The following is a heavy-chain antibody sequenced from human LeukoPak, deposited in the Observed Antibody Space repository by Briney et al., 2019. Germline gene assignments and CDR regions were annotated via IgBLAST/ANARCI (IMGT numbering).Heavy chain of an antibody. V-gene: IGHV1-8*01. CDR2: MNPNSGNT. CDR3: ARTGILRYFDWLLSNPSTPSYYFDY. J-gene: IGHJ4*02. D-gene: IGHD3-9*01. CDR1: GYTFTSYD. Sequence: ASVKVSCKASGYTFTSYDINWVRQATGQGLEWMGWMNPNSGNTGYAQTFQGRVTMTRNTSISPAYMELSSLRSEDTAVYYCARTGILRYFDWLLSNPSTPSYYFDYWAQGTRVTVSS.